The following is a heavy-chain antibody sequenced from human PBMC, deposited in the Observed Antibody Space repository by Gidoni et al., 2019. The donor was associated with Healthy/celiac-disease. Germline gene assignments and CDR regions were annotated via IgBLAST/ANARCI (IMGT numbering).Heavy chain of an antibody. Sequence: EVQRLESRGGLLQHGGSLRLSCAASGFTFRSYAMSWVRPAPGKGLGWVSAIICSGCSTYYPGSVKGRFTISRDNSKNTLYLPMNRLRAEDTAVYYCANPTRDYDFWSGYHFDYWGQGTLVTVSS. V-gene: IGHV3-23*01. CDR3: ANPTRDYDFWSGYHFDY. D-gene: IGHD3-3*01. J-gene: IGHJ4*02. CDR1: GFTFRSYA. CDR2: IICSGCST.